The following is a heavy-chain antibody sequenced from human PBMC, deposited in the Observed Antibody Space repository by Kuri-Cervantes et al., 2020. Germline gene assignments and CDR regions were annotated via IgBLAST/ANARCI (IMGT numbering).Heavy chain of an antibody. V-gene: IGHV1-69*06. CDR3: ARARTPPYYFDY. CDR1: GGTFSSYA. Sequence: SVKVSFKASGGTFSSYAISWVRQAPGQGLEWMGGIIPIFGTANYAQKFQGRVTITADKSTSTAYMELRSLRSDDTAVYYCARARTPPYYFDYWGQGTLVTVSS. J-gene: IGHJ4*02. CDR2: IIPIFGTA.